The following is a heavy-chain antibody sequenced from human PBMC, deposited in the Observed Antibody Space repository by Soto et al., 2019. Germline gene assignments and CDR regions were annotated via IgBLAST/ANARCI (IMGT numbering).Heavy chain of an antibody. Sequence: ASVKVSCKASGGTFSSYAISWVRQAPGQGLEWMGGIIPIFGTANYAQKFQGRVTITADESTSTAYMELSSLRSEDTAVYYCARDPGRSSGWYLDYGMDVWGQGTTVTVS. CDR3: ARDPGRSSGWYLDYGMDV. D-gene: IGHD6-19*01. V-gene: IGHV1-69*13. CDR2: IIPIFGTA. J-gene: IGHJ6*02. CDR1: GGTFSSYA.